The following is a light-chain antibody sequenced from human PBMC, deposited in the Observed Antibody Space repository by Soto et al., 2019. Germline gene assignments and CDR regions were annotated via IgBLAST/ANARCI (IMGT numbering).Light chain of an antibody. V-gene: IGKV3-20*01. CDR2: GAS. CDR1: QSVSSSY. CDR3: QQYGSSLALT. Sequence: EIGLTQSPGTLSLSPGERATLSCRASQSVSSSYLAWYQQKPGQAPRLLIYGASSRATGIPDRFSGSGSGTDFTLTISRLEPEDFAVYYCQQYGSSLALTFGGGTKVEIK. J-gene: IGKJ4*01.